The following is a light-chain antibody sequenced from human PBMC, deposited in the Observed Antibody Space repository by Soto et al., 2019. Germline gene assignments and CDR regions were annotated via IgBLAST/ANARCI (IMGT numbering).Light chain of an antibody. CDR3: AAWDDGLNGLV. Sequence: QSVLTQSPSVSGAPGQGVTISCSGSASNIGKNGVNWYQQLPGKAPKLVVYYDDLLPSGVSDRFSGSNSGTSASLAISGLQSEDEADYFCAAWDDGLNGLVFGGGTKVTVL. CDR2: YDD. J-gene: IGLJ3*02. V-gene: IGLV1-36*01. CDR1: ASNIGKNG.